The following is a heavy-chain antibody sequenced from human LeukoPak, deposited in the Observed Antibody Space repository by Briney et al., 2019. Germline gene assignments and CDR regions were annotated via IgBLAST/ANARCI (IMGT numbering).Heavy chain of an antibody. CDR1: DESFSGYY. J-gene: IGHJ4*02. D-gene: IGHD2-15*01. CDR3: AREGRGGHNFDY. CDR2: INYSGST. V-gene: IGHV4-34*01. Sequence: PSETLSLTCAVSDESFSGYYWNWIRQPPRRGLEWIGEINYSGSTQYHPSLKSRVSMSVDKSKKQVSLKLSSVTVADTAVYYCAREGRGGHNFDYWGQGTLAIVSS.